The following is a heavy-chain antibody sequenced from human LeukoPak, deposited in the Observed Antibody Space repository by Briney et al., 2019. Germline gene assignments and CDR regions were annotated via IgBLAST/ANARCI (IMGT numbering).Heavy chain of an antibody. CDR2: IIPTFGTT. CDR3: ARVGPPGNQGYFDY. V-gene: IGHV1-69*13. D-gene: IGHD1-14*01. Sequence: SVKVSCKASGGTFSNYAISWVRQAPGQGLEWMGEIIPTFGTTNYAQKFQGRVTITADDSTSTAYMELSRLRSEDTAVYYCARVGPPGNQGYFDYWGQGTLVTVSS. CDR1: GGTFSNYA. J-gene: IGHJ4*02.